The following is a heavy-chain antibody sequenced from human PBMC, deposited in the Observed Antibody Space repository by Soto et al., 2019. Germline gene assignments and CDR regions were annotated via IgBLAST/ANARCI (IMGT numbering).Heavy chain of an antibody. Sequence: SETLSLTCAVYGGSFSGYYWSWIRQPPGKGLEWIGEINHSGSTNYNPSLKSRFTISVDTSKNQFSLKLSSVTAADTAVYYCARGNAYSSSGPYYYYMDVWGKGTTVTVSS. CDR1: GGSFSGYY. V-gene: IGHV4-34*01. J-gene: IGHJ6*03. CDR3: ARGNAYSSSGPYYYYMDV. CDR2: INHSGST. D-gene: IGHD6-13*01.